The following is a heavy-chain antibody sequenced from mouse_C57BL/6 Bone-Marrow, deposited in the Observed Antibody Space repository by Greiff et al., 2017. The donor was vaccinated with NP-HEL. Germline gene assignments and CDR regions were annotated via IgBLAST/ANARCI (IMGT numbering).Heavy chain of an antibody. D-gene: IGHD2-3*01. Sequence: VQLQQSGAELARPGASVQMSCKASGYTFTSYTMHWVKQRPGQGLEWIGYINPSSGYTKYNQKFKDKATLTADKSSSTAYMQMISLTSEDSSFYYCARRIYDFPIMDYWGQGTSVTVSS. CDR2: INPSSGYT. CDR3: ARRIYDFPIMDY. CDR1: GYTFTSYT. J-gene: IGHJ4*01. V-gene: IGHV1-4*01.